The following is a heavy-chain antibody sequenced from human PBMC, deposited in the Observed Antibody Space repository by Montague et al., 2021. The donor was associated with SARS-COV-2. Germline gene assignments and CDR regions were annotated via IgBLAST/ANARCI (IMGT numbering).Heavy chain of an antibody. CDR3: ARDVFPPSSWPAEYFQH. V-gene: IGHV3-30-3*01. CDR1: GFTSSSYA. CDR2: ISYDGSNK. Sequence: SLRLSCAASGFTSSSYAMHWVRQAPGKGLEWVAVISYDGSNKYYADSVKGRFTISRDNSKNTLYLQMNSLRAEDTAVYYCARDVFPPSSWPAEYFQHWGQGTLVTVSS. J-gene: IGHJ1*01. D-gene: IGHD6-13*01.